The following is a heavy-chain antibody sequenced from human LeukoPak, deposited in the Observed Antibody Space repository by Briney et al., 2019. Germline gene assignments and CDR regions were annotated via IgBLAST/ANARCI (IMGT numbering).Heavy chain of an antibody. D-gene: IGHD6-13*01. Sequence: SETLSLTCTVSGGSISSYYWSWIRQPAGKGLEWIGRIYTSGSTNYNPSLKSRVTMSVDTSKNQSSLKLSSVTAADTAVYYCAREYTGIAEYYFDYWGQGTLVTVSS. CDR1: GGSISSYY. V-gene: IGHV4-4*07. CDR3: AREYTGIAEYYFDY. J-gene: IGHJ4*02. CDR2: IYTSGST.